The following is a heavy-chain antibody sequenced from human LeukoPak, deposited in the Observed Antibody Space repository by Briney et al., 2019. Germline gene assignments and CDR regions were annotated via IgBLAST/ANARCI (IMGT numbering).Heavy chain of an antibody. CDR1: GYAFTSYG. CDR3: AREDCSGGSCYSLSLTPVFHVFDT. Sequence: GASVKVSCKASGYAFTSYGISWVRQAPGQGLEWMGWISAYNGNTNYAPKLQGRVTMTTDTSTSTAYMELRSLRSDDTAVYYCAREDCSGGSCYSLSLTPVFHVFDTWGQGTMVTVSS. J-gene: IGHJ3*02. D-gene: IGHD2-15*01. CDR2: ISAYNGNT. V-gene: IGHV1-18*01.